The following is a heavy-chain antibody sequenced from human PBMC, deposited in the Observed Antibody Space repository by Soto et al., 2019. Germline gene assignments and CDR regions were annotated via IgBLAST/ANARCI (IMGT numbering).Heavy chain of an antibody. Sequence: QLQLQESGPGLVKPSETLSLTCSVSDDSINSDKYYWGWIRQPPGKGLEWIGSVYYRGNAYYNPSPQTRRTISLDMSKSVFSLKLNSVPAADSAVYFCARLEGLATITYYFDFWGPGALVTVSS. J-gene: IGHJ4*02. CDR3: ARLEGLATITYYFDF. D-gene: IGHD3-9*01. CDR1: DDSINSDKYY. CDR2: VYYRGNA. V-gene: IGHV4-39*01.